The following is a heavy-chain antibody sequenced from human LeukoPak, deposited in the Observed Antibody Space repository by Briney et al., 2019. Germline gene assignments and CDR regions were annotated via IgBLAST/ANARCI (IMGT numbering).Heavy chain of an antibody. J-gene: IGHJ4*02. D-gene: IGHD3-10*01. CDR2: ISGSGGAT. CDR1: GFTFSSYV. CDR3: AKVFPTGSGD. Sequence: GGSLRLSCVASGFTFSSYVMSWVRQAPGKGQEWVAGISGSGGATYNVDSLKGRFTISRDNSKNTLCLQMNSLRVEDTAVYYCAKVFPTGSGDWGQGTLVTVSS. V-gene: IGHV3-23*01.